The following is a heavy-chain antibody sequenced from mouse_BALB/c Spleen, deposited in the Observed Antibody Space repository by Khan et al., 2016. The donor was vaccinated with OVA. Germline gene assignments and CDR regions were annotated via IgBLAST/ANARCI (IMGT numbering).Heavy chain of an antibody. CDR3: ANGNYGWFAY. D-gene: IGHD2-1*01. Sequence: EVEPVESGGGLVKPGGSLKLSCAASGFTFSSFAMSWVRQTPAKRLEWVATISSAGTYTYYPDSVKGRFTISRDNAKNTLYLQMNSLRSEDTAMYYCANGNYGWFAYWGQGTLVTVSA. V-gene: IGHV5-9-1*01. J-gene: IGHJ3*01. CDR1: GFTFSSFA. CDR2: ISSAGTYT.